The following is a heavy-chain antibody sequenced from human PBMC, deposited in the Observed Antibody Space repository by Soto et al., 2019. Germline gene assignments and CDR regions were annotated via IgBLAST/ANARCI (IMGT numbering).Heavy chain of an antibody. D-gene: IGHD3-3*01. CDR3: ARYYDFWSGSTYYYYGMDV. Sequence: QVQLVQSGAEVKKPGASVKVSCKASGYTFTSYDINWVRQATGQGLEWMGWLNPNSGDTGYAQKVQGRVTMTRNTSISTAYMELSSLRSEDTAVYYCARYYDFWSGSTYYYYGMDVWGQGTTVTVSS. CDR1: GYTFTSYD. J-gene: IGHJ6*02. V-gene: IGHV1-8*01. CDR2: LNPNSGDT.